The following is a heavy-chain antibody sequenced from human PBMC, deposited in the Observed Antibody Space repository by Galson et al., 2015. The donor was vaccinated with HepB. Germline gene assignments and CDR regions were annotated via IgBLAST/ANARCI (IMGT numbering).Heavy chain of an antibody. CDR3: ARDTGQLWPLYYFDY. CDR2: ISYDGSNK. D-gene: IGHD5-18*01. J-gene: IGHJ4*02. V-gene: IGHV3-30-3*01. Sequence: SLRLSCAASGFTFSSYAMHWVRQAPGKGLEWVAVISYDGSNKYYADSVKGRFTISRDNSENTLYLQMNSLRAEDTAVYYCARDTGQLWPLYYFDYWGQGTLVTVSS. CDR1: GFTFSSYA.